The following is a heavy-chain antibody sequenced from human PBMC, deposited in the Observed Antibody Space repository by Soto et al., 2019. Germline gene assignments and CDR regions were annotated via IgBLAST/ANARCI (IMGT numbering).Heavy chain of an antibody. CDR1: GDSISRSANY. J-gene: IGHJ2*01. Sequence: QLQSQESGPGLVKASETLSLTCSVSGDSISRSANYWGWVRHSPGRGLEWIGSFYYSGKTYFNPSLRSRVSFSADTSKNQLSLRLASVTAADTATYFCAKHPFNPLVTPYWYFDFWGRGTLVTVST. V-gene: IGHV4-39*01. CDR3: AKHPFNPLVTPYWYFDF. D-gene: IGHD3-16*02. CDR2: FYYSGKT.